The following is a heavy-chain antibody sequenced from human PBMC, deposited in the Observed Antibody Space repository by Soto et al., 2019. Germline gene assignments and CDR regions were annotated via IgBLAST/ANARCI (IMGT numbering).Heavy chain of an antibody. CDR2: ISGSGGTT. D-gene: IGHD6-19*01. CDR1: GFAFSSYA. J-gene: IGHJ5*02. CDR3: AREVGSGPNWFDP. Sequence: PGGSLRLSCATSGFAFSSYAMSWVRQAPGKGLEWVSGISGSGGTTYYADSVKGRFTISRDKSKKTVYMQMNSLRVEDTAIYYCAREVGSGPNWFDPWGQGTQVTVSS. V-gene: IGHV3-23*01.